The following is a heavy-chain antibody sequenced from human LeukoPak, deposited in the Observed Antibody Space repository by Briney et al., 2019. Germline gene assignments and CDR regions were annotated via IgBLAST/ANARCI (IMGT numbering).Heavy chain of an antibody. CDR2: VKQDGSEK. Sequence: PGGSLRLSCAASGFTFSSYWMSWVRQAPGKGLEWVANVKQDGSEKYYVDSVKGRFTISRDNAKNSLYLQMNSLRAEDTAVYYCARDGLYCSSTSCYGRYWGQGTLVTVSS. J-gene: IGHJ4*02. D-gene: IGHD2-2*01. V-gene: IGHV3-7*01. CDR1: GFTFSSYW. CDR3: ARDGLYCSSTSCYGRY.